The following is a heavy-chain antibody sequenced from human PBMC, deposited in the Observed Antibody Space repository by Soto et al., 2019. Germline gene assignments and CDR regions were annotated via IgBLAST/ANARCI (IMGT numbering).Heavy chain of an antibody. D-gene: IGHD2-8*01. V-gene: IGHV4-59*01. CDR3: ARAPMVLSRSYFDS. Sequence: PSETLSLTCTVSGGSISNFYWSWIRQPPGKGLEWIGYISYSGNTNYNPSLKSRVSISVDTSMNQLSLNLTSVTAADTAVYYCARAPMVLSRSYFDSWGQGTPVTVSS. J-gene: IGHJ4*02. CDR1: GGSISNFY. CDR2: ISYSGNT.